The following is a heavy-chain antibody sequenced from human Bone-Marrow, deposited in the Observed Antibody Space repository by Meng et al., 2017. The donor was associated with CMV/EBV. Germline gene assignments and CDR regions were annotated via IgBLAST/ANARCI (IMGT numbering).Heavy chain of an antibody. D-gene: IGHD3-3*01. Sequence: GSLRLSCTVSGGSVSSGSYYWSWIRQPPGKGLEWIGYIYYSGSTNYNPSLKSRVTISVDTSKNQFSLKLSSVTAADTAVYYCARAPDFWSGYYRGKYDHWGQGTLVTVSS. V-gene: IGHV4-61*01. CDR1: GGSVSSGSYY. CDR2: IYYSGST. J-gene: IGHJ5*02. CDR3: ARAPDFWSGYYRGKYDH.